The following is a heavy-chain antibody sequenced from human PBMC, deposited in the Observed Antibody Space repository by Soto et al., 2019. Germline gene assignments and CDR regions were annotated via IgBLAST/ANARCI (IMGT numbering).Heavy chain of an antibody. D-gene: IGHD3-10*01. CDR1: GGSIRSYY. J-gene: IGHJ6*03. CDR2: IYYRGST. Sequence: SETLSLTCTVSGGSIRSYYWSWIRQPPGKGLEWIGYIYYRGSTNYKPSLKSRVTISVDTSKNQFYLKLSSVTAADTAVYYCARVWGHYYYYYMDVWGKGTTVTVSS. CDR3: ARVWGHYYYYYMDV. V-gene: IGHV4-59*01.